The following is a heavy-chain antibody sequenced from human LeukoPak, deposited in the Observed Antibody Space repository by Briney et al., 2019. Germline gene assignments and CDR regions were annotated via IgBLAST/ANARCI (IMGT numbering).Heavy chain of an antibody. D-gene: IGHD2-2*01. CDR2: INHSGST. J-gene: IGHJ4*02. CDR3: ARGRKRYCSSTSCSRSYYFDY. CDR1: GGSFSGYY. Sequence: SETLSLTCAVYGGSFSGYYWSWIRQPPGKGLEWIGEINHSGSTNYNPSLKSRVTISVDTSKNQFSLKLSSVTAADTAVYYCARGRKRYCSSTSCSRSYYFDYWGQGSLVTVSS. V-gene: IGHV4-34*01.